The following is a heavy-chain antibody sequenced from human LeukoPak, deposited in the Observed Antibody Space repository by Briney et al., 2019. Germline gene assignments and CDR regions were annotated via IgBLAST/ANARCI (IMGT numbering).Heavy chain of an antibody. CDR3: ARGPKLYGSGSYGLWYNWFDP. V-gene: IGHV4-34*01. J-gene: IGHJ5*02. CDR2: INHSGST. Sequence: SETLSLTCAVYGGSFSCYYWSWIRQPPGKGLEWIGEINHSGSTNYNPSLKSRVTISVDTSKNQFSLKLSSVTAADTAVYYCARGPKLYGSGSYGLWYNWFDPWGQGTLVTVSS. CDR1: GGSFSCYY. D-gene: IGHD3-10*01.